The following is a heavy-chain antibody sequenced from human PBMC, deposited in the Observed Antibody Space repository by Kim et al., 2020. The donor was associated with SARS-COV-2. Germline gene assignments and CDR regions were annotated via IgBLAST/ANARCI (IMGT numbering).Heavy chain of an antibody. Sequence: SVKVSCKASGGTFSSYAISWVRQAPGQGLEWMGRIIPILGKANYAQKFQARVTITADTSTTTAYMELSGLRSEDTAVYYCARGGGGDYFSSGALGGHYY. CDR2: IIPILGKA. J-gene: IGHJ6*01. CDR1: GGTFSSYA. D-gene: IGHD2-2*01. CDR3: ARGGGGDYFSSGALGGHYY. V-gene: IGHV1-69*04.